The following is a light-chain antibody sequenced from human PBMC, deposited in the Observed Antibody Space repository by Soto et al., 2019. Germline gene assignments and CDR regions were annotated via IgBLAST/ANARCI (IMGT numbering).Light chain of an antibody. J-gene: IGLJ3*02. CDR1: SSNLGDNT. CDR3: STWDDSQNAPV. V-gene: IGLV1-44*01. Sequence: QSVLTQPPSASGTPGQRVTISCSGSSSNLGDNTVNWYQQHPGTALKLLIYKNNRRPSEVPDRFSGSKSGTSASLAISGLQSDDEADYYCSTWDDSQNAPVFGGGTKLTVL. CDR2: KNN.